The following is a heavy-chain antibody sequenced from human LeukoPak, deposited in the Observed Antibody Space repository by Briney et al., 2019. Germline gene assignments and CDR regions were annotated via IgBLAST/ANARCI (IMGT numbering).Heavy chain of an antibody. CDR2: ISAYNGNT. D-gene: IGHD3-10*01. J-gene: IGHJ4*02. CDR1: GYTFTTYG. CDR3: ARAYSSGSYYNVAATY. V-gene: IGHV1-18*01. Sequence: GASVKVSCKASGYTFTTYGLTWVRQAPGQGLEWMGWISAYNGNTNYAQKFQGRVTMTTDTSTRTAYMELRSLRSDDTAVYYCARAYSSGSYYNVAATYWGQGTLVTVSS.